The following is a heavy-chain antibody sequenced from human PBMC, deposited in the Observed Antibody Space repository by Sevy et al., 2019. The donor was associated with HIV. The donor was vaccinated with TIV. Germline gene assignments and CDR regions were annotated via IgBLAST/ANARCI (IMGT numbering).Heavy chain of an antibody. J-gene: IGHJ6*02. Sequence: SESLSLNCAVYGGSFSGYYWSWIRQPPGKGLECIGEINHSGSTNYNPSLKSRVTISVDTSKNQFSLKLSSVTAADTAVYYCARVRTTTVTKKRYYYGMDVWGQGTTVTVSS. V-gene: IGHV4-34*01. D-gene: IGHD4-17*01. CDR3: ARVRTTTVTKKRYYYGMDV. CDR1: GGSFSGYY. CDR2: INHSGST.